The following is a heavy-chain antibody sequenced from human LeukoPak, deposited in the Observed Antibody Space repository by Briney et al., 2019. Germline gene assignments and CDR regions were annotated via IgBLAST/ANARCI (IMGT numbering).Heavy chain of an antibody. V-gene: IGHV3-48*03. J-gene: IGHJ6*04. Sequence: GGSLRLSCAASGFTLNSYDVNWVRQPPGKGLEWVSYISMRGSRVYYADSVKGRFTISRDNGNNSVYLQMDSLRVEDTAIYYCASEGYSDYDPYSYVGMDVWGKGTTVTVSS. CDR1: GFTLNSYD. CDR2: ISMRGSRV. D-gene: IGHD5-12*01. CDR3: ASEGYSDYDPYSYVGMDV.